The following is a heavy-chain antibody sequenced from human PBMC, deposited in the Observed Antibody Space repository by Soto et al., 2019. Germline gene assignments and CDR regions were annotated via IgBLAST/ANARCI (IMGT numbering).Heavy chain of an antibody. CDR2: IDPSDSYT. D-gene: IGHD3-22*01. V-gene: IGHV5-10-1*01. CDR3: ARHRDSSGYTTANFDY. CDR1: GYSFTSYW. J-gene: IGHJ4*02. Sequence: GESLKISCKGSGYSFTSYWISWVRQMPGKGLEWMGRIDPSDSYTNYSPSFQGHVTISADKSISTAYLQWSSLKASDTAMYYCARHRDSSGYTTANFDYWGQGTLVTVSS.